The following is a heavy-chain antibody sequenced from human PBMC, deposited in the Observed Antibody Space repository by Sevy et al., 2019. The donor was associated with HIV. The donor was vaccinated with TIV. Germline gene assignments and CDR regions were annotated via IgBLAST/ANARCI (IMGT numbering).Heavy chain of an antibody. D-gene: IGHD6-19*01. V-gene: IGHV3-53*01. J-gene: IGHJ4*02. Sequence: GGSLRLSCAASGFTVSSNYMSWVRQAPGKGLEWVSVIYSGGSTYYAGSVKGRFTISRDNSKNKLYLQVNGLTAEDTAGDCCAGEAATSRPGVGWGYFDYWGQGTLVTVSS. CDR1: GFTVSSNY. CDR3: AGEAATSRPGVGWGYFDY. CDR2: IYSGGST.